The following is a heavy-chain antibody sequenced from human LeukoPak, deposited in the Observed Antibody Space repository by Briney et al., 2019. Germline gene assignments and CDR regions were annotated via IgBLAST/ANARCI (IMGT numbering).Heavy chain of an antibody. CDR1: GFIFRSYS. CDR2: ISSSSSYI. CDR3: ARLKGDCYDY. Sequence: GGSLRLSCGASGFIFRSYSMNWVRQAPGKGLEWVSSISSSSSYIYYADSVKGRFTISRDNAKNSLYLQMNSLRAEDTAVYYCARLKGDCYDYWGQGTLVTVSS. V-gene: IGHV3-21*01. J-gene: IGHJ4*02.